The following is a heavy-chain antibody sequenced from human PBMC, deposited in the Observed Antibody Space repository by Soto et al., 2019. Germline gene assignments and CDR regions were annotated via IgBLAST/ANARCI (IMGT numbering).Heavy chain of an antibody. D-gene: IGHD1-26*01. CDR2: IYPGDSDT. Sequence: GESLKISCKGSDSAFTTTGTGGGGKFPGKALGWRGIIYPGDSDTRYSPSFQGQVTISADKSISTAYLQWSSLKASDTAMYYCARQGRSLNYFDYWGQGTLVTVSS. CDR3: ARQGRSLNYFDY. J-gene: IGHJ4*02. V-gene: IGHV5-51*02. CDR1: DSAFTTTG.